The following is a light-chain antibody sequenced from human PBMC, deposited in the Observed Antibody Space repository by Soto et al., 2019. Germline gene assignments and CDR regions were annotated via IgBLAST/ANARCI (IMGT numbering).Light chain of an antibody. CDR3: QQYNSWPLT. Sequence: EIVLTQSPGTLSLSPGERATLSCRASQSVSSSYLAWYQQKRGQAPSLLMYDIFTRATGVPTRISGSGSGTEFTLTISSLQSEDFAVYYCQQYNSWPLTFGGGTKV. V-gene: IGKV3D-15*01. J-gene: IGKJ4*01. CDR1: QSVSSSY. CDR2: DIF.